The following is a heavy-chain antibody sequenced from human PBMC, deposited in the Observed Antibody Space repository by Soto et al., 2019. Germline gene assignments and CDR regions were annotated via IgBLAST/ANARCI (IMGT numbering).Heavy chain of an antibody. J-gene: IGHJ4*02. V-gene: IGHV4-34*01. CDR1: GGSFSGYY. CDR2: INHSGST. D-gene: IGHD6-19*01. CDR3: ARGPTVAGLDY. Sequence: SETLSLTCAVYGGSFSGYYWSWIRQPPGKGLGWSGEINHSGSTNYNPYPKSRVTISVDTSKNQFSLKLSSVTAADTDVYYCARGPTVAGLDYWGQGTLVTVSS.